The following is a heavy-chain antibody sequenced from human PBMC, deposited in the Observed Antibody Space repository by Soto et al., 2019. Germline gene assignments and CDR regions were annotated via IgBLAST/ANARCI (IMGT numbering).Heavy chain of an antibody. CDR3: SRDLHGQQWLASVRY. Sequence: GGSLRLSCTASGFTFGDYAMSWFRQAPGKGLEWVGFIRSKAYGGTTEYAASVKGRFTISRDDSKSIAYLQMNSLKTEYIAVYYCSRDLHGQQWLASVRYWGQGTLVTVSS. D-gene: IGHD6-19*01. CDR1: GFTFGDYA. V-gene: IGHV3-49*03. J-gene: IGHJ4*02. CDR2: IRSKAYGGTT.